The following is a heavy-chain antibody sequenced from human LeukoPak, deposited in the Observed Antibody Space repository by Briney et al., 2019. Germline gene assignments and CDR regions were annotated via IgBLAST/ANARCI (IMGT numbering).Heavy chain of an antibody. CDR2: INPNSGGT. CDR1: GCTFTAFY. Sequence: GASAKVSCKASGCTFTAFYMHWVRQAPGQGLEWMGWINPNSGGTNYAQKFQGWVTMTRDTSISTAYMELSRLRSDDTAVYYCARAHYGDYGGYYFDYWGQGTLVTFSS. CDR3: ARAHYGDYGGYYFDY. V-gene: IGHV1-2*04. J-gene: IGHJ4*02. D-gene: IGHD4-17*01.